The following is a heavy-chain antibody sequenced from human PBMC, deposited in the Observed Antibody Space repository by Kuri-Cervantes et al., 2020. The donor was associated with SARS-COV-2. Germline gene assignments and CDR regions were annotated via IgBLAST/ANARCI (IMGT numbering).Heavy chain of an antibody. D-gene: IGHD6-13*01. V-gene: IGHV1-2*02. CDR1: GYTFTDYY. Sequence: ASVKVSCKASGYTFTDYYVHWVRQAPGQGLEWMGVDGMSANSGGTNYAQKFQGRVTMTRDTSISTAYMELSRLRSDDTAAYYCASTEGKIPTIAAAFRFDLWGQGTLVTVSS. J-gene: IGHJ5*02. CDR3: ASTEGKIPTIAAAFRFDL. CDR2: MSANSGGT.